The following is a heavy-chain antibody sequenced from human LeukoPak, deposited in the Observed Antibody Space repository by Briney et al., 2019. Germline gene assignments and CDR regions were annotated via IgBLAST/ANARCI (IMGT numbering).Heavy chain of an antibody. CDR1: GYTFTSYG. Sequence: ASVKVSCKASGYTFTSYGISWVRQAPGQGLEWMGWISAYNGHTNYAQKLQGRVTMTTDTSTNTAYMELRSLRSDDTAVYYCARVTRVVAATNWFDPWGQGTLVTVSS. CDR3: ARVTRVVAATNWFDP. J-gene: IGHJ5*02. CDR2: ISAYNGHT. D-gene: IGHD2-15*01. V-gene: IGHV1-18*01.